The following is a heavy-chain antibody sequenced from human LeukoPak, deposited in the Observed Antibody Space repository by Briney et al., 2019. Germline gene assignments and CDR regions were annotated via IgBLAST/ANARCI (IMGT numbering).Heavy chain of an antibody. CDR1: EFTVSSNY. V-gene: IGHV3-53*01. CDR3: AKVPTSTVTQTEMDY. J-gene: IGHJ4*02. CDR2: IYSGGST. Sequence: GGSLRLSCAASEFTVSSNYMSWVRQAPGKGLEWVSVIYSGGSTYYADSVKGRFTISRDNSKNTPYLQMNSLRAEDTAVYYCAKVPTSTVTQTEMDYWGQGTLVTVSS. D-gene: IGHD4-11*01.